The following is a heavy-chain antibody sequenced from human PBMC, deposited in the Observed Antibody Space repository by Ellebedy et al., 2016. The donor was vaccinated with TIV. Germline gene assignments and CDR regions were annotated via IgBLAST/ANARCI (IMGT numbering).Heavy chain of an antibody. CDR2: IRQDGSDK. V-gene: IGHV3-7*03. CDR1: GFSFRSYW. D-gene: IGHD4-17*01. Sequence: GGSLRLSCAASGFSFRSYWMSWVRQAPGKGLEWVANIRQDGSDKYYVDSVKGRFTISRDNAKNSLYLQMNSLRVEDTAVYYCARDGAYGDYAPGQYGMDVWGQGTTVIVS. CDR3: ARDGAYGDYAPGQYGMDV. J-gene: IGHJ6*02.